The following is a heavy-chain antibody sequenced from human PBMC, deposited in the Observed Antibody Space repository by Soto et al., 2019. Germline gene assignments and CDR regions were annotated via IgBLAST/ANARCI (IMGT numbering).Heavy chain of an antibody. D-gene: IGHD3-16*02. J-gene: IGHJ3*01. CDR1: GFTFSSYE. Sequence: EEQLVESGGGLIQPGGSLRLSCAASGFTFSSYEMIWVRQAPGKGLEWISYISSSGLTIYYADSVKGRFTISRDNAKNSLYLQMNSLRAEDTAVYYCARDESLDYVWGSDRARAFDVWGQGTMVTVSS. CDR2: ISSSGLTI. CDR3: ARDESLDYVWGSDRARAFDV. V-gene: IGHV3-48*03.